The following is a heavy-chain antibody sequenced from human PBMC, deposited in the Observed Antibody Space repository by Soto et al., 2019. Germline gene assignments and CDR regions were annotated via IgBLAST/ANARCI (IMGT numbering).Heavy chain of an antibody. CDR1: GYTFTSYA. CDR2: INAGNGNT. V-gene: IGHV1-3*01. J-gene: IGHJ5*02. D-gene: IGHD3-10*01. CDR3: ARDYYGSGSYRGWFDP. Sequence: ASVKVSCKASGYTFTSYAMYWVRQAPGQRLEWMGWINAGNGNTKYSQKFQGRVTITRDTSASTAYMELSSLRSEDTAVYYCARDYYGSGSYRGWFDPWGQGTLVTVSS.